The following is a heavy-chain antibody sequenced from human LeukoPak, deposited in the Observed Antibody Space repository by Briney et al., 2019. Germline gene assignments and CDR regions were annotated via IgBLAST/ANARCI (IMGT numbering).Heavy chain of an antibody. CDR3: ARKGWGSYRYKGNWFDP. J-gene: IGHJ5*02. V-gene: IGHV1-18*01. CDR1: GYTFTSYD. D-gene: IGHD3-16*02. CDR2: ISTDNGNT. Sequence: GASVKVSCKASGYTFTSYDISWVRQAPGQGLEWMGWISTDNGNTNYAQKFQDRVTMTTDTSTSTAYMELSSLRSEDTAVYYCARKGWGSYRYKGNWFDPWGQGTLVTVSS.